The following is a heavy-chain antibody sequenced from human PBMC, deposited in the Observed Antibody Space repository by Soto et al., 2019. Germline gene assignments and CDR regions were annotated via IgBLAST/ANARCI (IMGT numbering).Heavy chain of an antibody. V-gene: IGHV3-30*18. CDR2: ISYDGSNK. CDR3: AKDRQYYDSSGSFDY. J-gene: IGHJ4*02. D-gene: IGHD3-22*01. Sequence: VQLVESGGGVVQPGRSLRLSCAASGFTFSSYGMHWVRQAPGKGLEWVAVISYDGSNKYYADSVKGRFTISRDNSKNTLYLQMNSLRAEDTAVYYCAKDRQYYDSSGSFDYWGQGTLVTVSS. CDR1: GFTFSSYG.